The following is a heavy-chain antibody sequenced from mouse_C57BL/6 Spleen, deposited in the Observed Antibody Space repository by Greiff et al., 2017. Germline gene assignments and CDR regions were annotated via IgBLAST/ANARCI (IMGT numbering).Heavy chain of an antibody. D-gene: IGHD1-1*01. V-gene: IGHV1-42*01. Sequence: VQLKESGPELVKPGASVKISCKASGYSFTGYYLNWVKQSPEKSLEWIGEINPSTGGTTYNQKFKAKATLTVAKSSSTAYMQLKSLTSEDSAVYYCARDYYGSSYEYYYAMDYWGQGTSVTVSS. CDR2: INPSTGGT. CDR3: ARDYYGSSYEYYYAMDY. CDR1: GYSFTGYY. J-gene: IGHJ4*01.